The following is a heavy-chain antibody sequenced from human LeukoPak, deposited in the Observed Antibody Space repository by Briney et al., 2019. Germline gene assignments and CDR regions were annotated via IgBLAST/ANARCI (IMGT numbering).Heavy chain of an antibody. V-gene: IGHV1-2*02. D-gene: IGHD3-22*01. Sequence: ASVKVSCKASGYTFTSYGISWVRQAPGQGLEWMGWINPNSGGTNYAQKFQGRVTMTRDTSISTAYMELSRLRSDDTAVYYCARDYYDSSGYWENYYYYGMDVWGQGTTVTVSS. J-gene: IGHJ6*02. CDR1: GYTFTSYG. CDR2: INPNSGGT. CDR3: ARDYYDSSGYWENYYYYGMDV.